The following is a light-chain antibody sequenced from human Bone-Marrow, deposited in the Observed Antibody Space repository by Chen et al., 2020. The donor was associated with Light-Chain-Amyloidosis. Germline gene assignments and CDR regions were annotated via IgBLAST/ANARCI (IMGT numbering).Light chain of an antibody. CDR1: RGHSSYA. CDR3: QTWGTGIRWV. J-gene: IGLJ3*02. V-gene: IGLV4-69*01. CDR2: LNSDGSH. Sequence: QLVLTQSPSPSASPGASAKPPSTLSRGHSSYAIAWHQQQPEKGPRYLMKLNSDGSHSKGDGIPDRFSGSSSGAERYLTISSLQSEDEADYYCQTWGTGIRWVFGGGTKLTVL.